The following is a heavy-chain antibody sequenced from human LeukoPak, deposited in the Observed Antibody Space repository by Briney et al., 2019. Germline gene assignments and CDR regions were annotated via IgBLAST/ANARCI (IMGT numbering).Heavy chain of an antibody. Sequence: ASVKVSCKASGYTFTGYYMHWVRQAPGQGLEWMGWINPNSGGTNYAQKFQGRVTMTRDTSISTAYMELSRLRSDDTAVYYCARDRVSGSPDDYYYYMDVWGKGTTVTVSS. CDR3: ARDRVSGSPDDYYYYMDV. V-gene: IGHV1-2*02. CDR2: INPNSGGT. D-gene: IGHD1-26*01. CDR1: GYTFTGYY. J-gene: IGHJ6*03.